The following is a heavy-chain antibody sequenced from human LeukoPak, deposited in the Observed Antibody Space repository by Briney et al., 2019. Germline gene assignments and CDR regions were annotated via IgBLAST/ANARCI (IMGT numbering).Heavy chain of an antibody. D-gene: IGHD3-10*01. CDR2: ISSSSSFI. Sequence: GGSLRLSCAVSGFIFSSYSMNWVRQAPGKGLEWVSSISSSSSFIYYADSVKGRFTISRDNAKSSLYLQMNSLRVEDTALYYCARDSGFGEPSDYWGQGTLVTVSS. V-gene: IGHV3-21*01. CDR1: GFIFSSYS. J-gene: IGHJ4*02. CDR3: ARDSGFGEPSDY.